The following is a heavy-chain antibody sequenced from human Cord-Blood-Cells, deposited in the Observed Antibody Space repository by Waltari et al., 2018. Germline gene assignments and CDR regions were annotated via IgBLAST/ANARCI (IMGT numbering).Heavy chain of an antibody. Sequence: QVQLVQSGAEVKKPGASVKVSCKASGYTFTSYDIHWVRQATGQGLEWMGWMNPNSCNTGYAQKCQGRGTMTRNTSISTAYMELSSLRSEDTAVYYCARGRAYCSGGSCYGTNWFDPWGQGTLVTVSS. D-gene: IGHD2-15*01. J-gene: IGHJ5*02. V-gene: IGHV1-8*01. CDR1: GYTFTSYD. CDR3: ARGRAYCSGGSCYGTNWFDP. CDR2: MNPNSCNT.